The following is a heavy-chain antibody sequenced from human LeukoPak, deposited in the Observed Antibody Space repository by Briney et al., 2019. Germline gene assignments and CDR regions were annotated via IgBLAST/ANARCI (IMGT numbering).Heavy chain of an antibody. D-gene: IGHD3-3*01. CDR1: GYTFTGYY. V-gene: IGHV1-2*02. Sequence: ASVKVSCKASGYTFTGYYMHWVRQAPGQGLEWMGWINPNSGGTNYAQKFQGRVTMTRDTSISTAYMELSRLRSDDTAVYYCARDRGTIFGVVIYWFDPWGQGTLVTVSS. CDR3: ARDRGTIFGVVIYWFDP. J-gene: IGHJ5*02. CDR2: INPNSGGT.